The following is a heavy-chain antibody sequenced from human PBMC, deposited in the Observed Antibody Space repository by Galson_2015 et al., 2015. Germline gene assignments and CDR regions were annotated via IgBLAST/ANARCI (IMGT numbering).Heavy chain of an antibody. CDR3: ARENYCGGDCYSWYFQH. CDR2: ISSSGSTI. Sequence: SLRLSCAASGFTFSSYEMNWVRQAPGKGLEWVSYISSSGSTIYYADSVKGRFTISRDNAKNSLYLQMNSLRAEDTAVYYCARENYCGGDCYSWYFQHWGQGTLVTVSS. J-gene: IGHJ1*01. CDR1: GFTFSSYE. V-gene: IGHV3-48*03. D-gene: IGHD2-21*02.